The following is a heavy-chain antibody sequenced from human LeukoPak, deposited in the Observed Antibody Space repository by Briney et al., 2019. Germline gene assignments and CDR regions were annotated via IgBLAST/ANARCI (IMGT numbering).Heavy chain of an antibody. CDR1: GGSFSGYY. CDR2: INHSGST. Sequence: SETLSLTCAVYGGSFSGYYWSWIRQPPGKGLEWIGEINHSGSTNYNPSLKSRVTISVDTSKNQFSLKLSSVTAADTAVYYCARGYYYVYDCWGQGTLVTVSS. CDR3: ARGYYYVYDC. J-gene: IGHJ4*02. V-gene: IGHV4-34*01. D-gene: IGHD3-10*02.